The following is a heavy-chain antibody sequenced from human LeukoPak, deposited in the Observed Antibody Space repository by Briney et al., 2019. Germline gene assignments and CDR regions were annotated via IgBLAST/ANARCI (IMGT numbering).Heavy chain of an antibody. CDR3: AREAHYYDSSGFPPTGAFDI. V-gene: IGHV1-18*01. Sequence: AAVKDSRQGSRYSFLAYGLTELRQAPARGFEWMGWISTFNGNTGYAHKFQGRLTMTTDTSTSIVYMELRSLRSDDTAVYYCAREAHYYDSSGFPPTGAFDIWGQGTMVTVSS. D-gene: IGHD3-22*01. CDR1: RYSFLAYG. J-gene: IGHJ3*02. CDR2: ISTFNGNT.